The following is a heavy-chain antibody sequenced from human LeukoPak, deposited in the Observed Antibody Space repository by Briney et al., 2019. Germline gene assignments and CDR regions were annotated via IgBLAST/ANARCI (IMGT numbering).Heavy chain of an antibody. CDR1: GFTFSSYN. V-gene: IGHV3-48*01. CDR3: ARVGSYGMDV. CDR2: ISTSSNTI. J-gene: IGHJ6*02. D-gene: IGHD3-10*01. Sequence: GGSLRLSCAASGFTFSSYNMNWVRQAPGKGQEWVSYISTSSNTIYYADSVKGRFTISRDNAKNSLYLQMNDLRAEDTAVYYCARVGSYGMDVWGQGTTVTVSS.